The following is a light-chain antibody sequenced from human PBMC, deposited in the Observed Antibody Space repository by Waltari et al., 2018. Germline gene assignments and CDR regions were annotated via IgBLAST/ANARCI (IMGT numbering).Light chain of an antibody. V-gene: IGKV1-33*01. CDR2: DAS. Sequence: DIQMTQSPSSLSASVGDRVTITCQASQDSRNHLKWYQQKPGKHPKLLIYDASNLQSGVPSRFSGIQSGTDFTFTISSLQPEDIATYYCLQYDNVPSTFGAGTKVDIK. J-gene: IGKJ4*01. CDR1: QDSRNH. CDR3: LQYDNVPST.